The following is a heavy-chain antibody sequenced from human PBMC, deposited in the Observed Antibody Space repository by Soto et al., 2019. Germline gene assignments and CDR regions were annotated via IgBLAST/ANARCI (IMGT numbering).Heavy chain of an antibody. J-gene: IGHJ4*02. CDR1: GFTFSSYA. CDR3: AKTRSGSYPGSSATGAKGGYDY. Sequence: GGSLRLSCAASGFTFSSYAMSWVRQAPGKGLEWVSAISGSGGSTYYADSVKGRFTISRDNSKNTLYLQMNSLRAEDTAVYYCAKTRSGSYPGSSATGAKGGYDYWGQGTLVTVSS. CDR2: ISGSGGST. V-gene: IGHV3-23*01. D-gene: IGHD1-26*01.